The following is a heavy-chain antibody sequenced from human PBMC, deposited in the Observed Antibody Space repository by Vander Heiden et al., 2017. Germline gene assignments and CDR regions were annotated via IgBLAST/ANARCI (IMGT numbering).Heavy chain of an antibody. V-gene: IGHV3-49*05. D-gene: IGHD1-20*01. CDR2: IRSKAFPGTT. J-gene: IGHJ4*02. CDR1: GFTFGVSA. CDR3: SRDDITGGSGVRY. Sequence: EVQLVESGGGLVKPGRSLRLSCPAPGFTFGVSAMSWFRQAPGKGLGWVGFIRSKAFPGTTEYTASVKGRFTISRDNSKSIAYLQMNGLGTEDTAVYYCSRDDITGGSGVRYWGQGTLVTVSS.